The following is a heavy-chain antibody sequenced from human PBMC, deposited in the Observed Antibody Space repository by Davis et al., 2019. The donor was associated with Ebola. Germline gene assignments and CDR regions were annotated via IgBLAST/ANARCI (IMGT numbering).Heavy chain of an antibody. CDR1: GYNFTTCW. CDR2: IHPGASDT. D-gene: IGHD2-15*01. CDR3: GLDSPIGPPY. V-gene: IGHV5-51*01. Sequence: GESLKISCKGSGYNFTTCWIGWVRQMPGKGLEWMGIIHPGASDTRYSPSFQGQVSILVAKSINTAYLQWSSLKASDTAIYCSGLDSPIGPPYWGQGTRVTVSS. J-gene: IGHJ4*02.